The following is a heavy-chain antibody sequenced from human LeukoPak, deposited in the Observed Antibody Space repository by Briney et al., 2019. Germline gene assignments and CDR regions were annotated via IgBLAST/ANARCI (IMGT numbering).Heavy chain of an antibody. D-gene: IGHD5-18*01. J-gene: IGHJ4*02. CDR1: GGSISSYY. CDR3: AREHGYGYTYIDS. V-gene: IGHV4-59*06. Sequence: SETLSLTCTVSGGSISSYYWSWIRQDPGKGLEWIGYIYYSGTYYNPSLKSRVSISVDTSKNQFSLNLTSVTAADTAVYYCAREHGYGYTYIDSWGQGTLVTVSS. CDR2: IYYSGT.